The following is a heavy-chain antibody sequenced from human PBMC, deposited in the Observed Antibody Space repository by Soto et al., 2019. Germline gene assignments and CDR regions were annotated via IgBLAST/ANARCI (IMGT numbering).Heavy chain of an antibody. Sequence: QVQLVESGGGVVQPGRSLRLSCAASGFTFSSYAMHWVRQAPGKGLEWVAVISYDGSNKYYADSVKGRFIISRDNSKNTLYLQMNSLRAEDTAVYYCARGFRAYYDFGADAFDIWGQGTMVTVSS. J-gene: IGHJ3*02. V-gene: IGHV3-30-3*01. CDR2: ISYDGSNK. CDR1: GFTFSSYA. CDR3: ARGFRAYYDFGADAFDI. D-gene: IGHD3-3*01.